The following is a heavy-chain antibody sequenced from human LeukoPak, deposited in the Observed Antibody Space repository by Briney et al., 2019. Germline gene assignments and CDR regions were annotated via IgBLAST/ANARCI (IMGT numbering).Heavy chain of an antibody. J-gene: IGHJ4*02. D-gene: IGHD3-22*01. CDR3: AKAALYYYDSSGYYYFDY. Sequence: PGGSLRLSCEASGFTFRTYAMSWVRQVPGKGPEWVSGISGSGGSTYYADSVKGRFTISRDNSKNTLYLQMNSLRAEDTAVYYCAKAALYYYDSSGYYYFDYWGQGTLVTVSS. V-gene: IGHV3-23*01. CDR1: GFTFRTYA. CDR2: ISGSGGST.